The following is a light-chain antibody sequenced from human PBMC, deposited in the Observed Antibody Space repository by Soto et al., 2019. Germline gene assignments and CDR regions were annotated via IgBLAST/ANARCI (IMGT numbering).Light chain of an antibody. Sequence: EIVLTQSPGTLSLSPGERATHSCRASESIDNNFLAWYQQKPGQAPRFLIYHASSRATGIPNRFSGSGSGTDFTLTISRLEPEDFAVYYCQQYGSAPPTFGPGTKVDVK. CDR2: HAS. CDR3: QQYGSAPPT. V-gene: IGKV3-20*01. J-gene: IGKJ3*01. CDR1: ESIDNNF.